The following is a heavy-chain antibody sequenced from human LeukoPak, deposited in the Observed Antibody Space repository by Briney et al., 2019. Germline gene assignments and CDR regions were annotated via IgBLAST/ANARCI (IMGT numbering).Heavy chain of an antibody. D-gene: IGHD5-12*01. CDR1: GGSFSGYY. J-gene: IGHJ4*02. CDR2: INHSGST. CDR3: ARGRSRYSGYDPMRGYFDY. V-gene: IGHV4-34*01. Sequence: SSETLSLTCAVYGGSFSGYYWSWIRQPPGKGLEWIGEINHSGSTNYNPSLKSRVTISVDTSKNQFSLKLSSVTAADTAVYYCARGRSRYSGYDPMRGYFDYWGQGTLVTVSS.